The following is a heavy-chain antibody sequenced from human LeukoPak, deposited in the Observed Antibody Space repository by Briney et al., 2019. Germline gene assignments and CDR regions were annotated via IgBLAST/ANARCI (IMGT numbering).Heavy chain of an antibody. CDR3: ARDLVGATPFDY. J-gene: IGHJ4*02. CDR2: ISAYNGNT. CDR1: GYTFTSYG. Sequence: ASVKVSCKASGYTFTSYGISWVRQAPGQGLEWMGWISAYNGNTNYAQKLQGRVTMTTDTSTSTAYMELRSLRSDDTDVYYCARDLVGATPFDYWGQGTLVTVSS. V-gene: IGHV1-18*01. D-gene: IGHD1-26*01.